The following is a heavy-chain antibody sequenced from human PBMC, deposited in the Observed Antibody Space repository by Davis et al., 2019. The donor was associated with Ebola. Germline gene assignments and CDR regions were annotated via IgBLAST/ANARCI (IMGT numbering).Heavy chain of an antibody. J-gene: IGHJ4*02. D-gene: IGHD3-9*01. Sequence: GESLKISCAASGFTFSSYAMSWVRQAPGKGLEWVSAISGSGGSTYYADSVKGRFTISRDNSKNTLYLQMNSLRAEDTAVYYCAKPRGIVRYFDWLFGYWGQGTLVTVSS. CDR2: ISGSGGST. CDR3: AKPRGIVRYFDWLFGY. V-gene: IGHV3-23*01. CDR1: GFTFSSYA.